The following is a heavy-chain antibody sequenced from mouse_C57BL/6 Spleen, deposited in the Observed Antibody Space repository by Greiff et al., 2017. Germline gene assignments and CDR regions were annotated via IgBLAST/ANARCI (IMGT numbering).Heavy chain of an antibody. J-gene: IGHJ4*01. CDR1: GYTFTSYW. D-gene: IGHD1-1*01. V-gene: IGHV1-64*01. CDR2: IHPNSGST. CDR3: ARGPIWDYYGSRGDYAMDY. Sequence: VQLQQPGAELVKPGASVKLSCKASGYTFTSYWMHWVKQRPGQGPEWIGMIHPNSGSTKYNEKFKSKATLTVDKSSSTAYMQLSSLTSEDSAVYYCARGPIWDYYGSRGDYAMDYWGQGTSVTVSS.